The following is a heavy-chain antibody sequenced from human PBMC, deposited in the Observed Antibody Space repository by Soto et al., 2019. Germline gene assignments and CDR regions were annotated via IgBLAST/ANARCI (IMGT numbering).Heavy chain of an antibody. D-gene: IGHD2-2*01. J-gene: IGHJ4*02. V-gene: IGHV1-69*13. CDR1: GGTFSSYA. Sequence: SVKVSCKASGGTFSSYAISWVRQAPGQGLEWMGGIIPIFGTANYAQKFQGRVTITADESTSTAYMELSSLRSEDTAVYYCARGTSVVPAASFDYWGQGTLVTVSS. CDR3: ARGTSVVPAASFDY. CDR2: IIPIFGTA.